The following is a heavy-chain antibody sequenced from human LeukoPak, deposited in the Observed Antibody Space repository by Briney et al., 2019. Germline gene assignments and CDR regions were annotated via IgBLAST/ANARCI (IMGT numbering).Heavy chain of an antibody. CDR3: ARTPVLRYFGRNWFDP. J-gene: IGHJ5*02. CDR1: GFTFSSYW. CDR2: IKQDGSEK. V-gene: IGHV3-7*01. D-gene: IGHD3-9*01. Sequence: GGSLRLSCAASGFTFSSYWMSWVRQAPGKGLEWVANIKQDGSEKYYVDSVKGRFTISRDNAKNSLYLQMNSLRAEDTAVYYCARTPVLRYFGRNWFDPWGQGTLVTVSS.